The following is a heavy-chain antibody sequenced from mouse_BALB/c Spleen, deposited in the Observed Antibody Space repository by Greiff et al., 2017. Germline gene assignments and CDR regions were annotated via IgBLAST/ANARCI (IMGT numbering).Heavy chain of an antibody. D-gene: IGHD2-4*01. CDR2: ILPGSGST. V-gene: IGHV1-9*01. CDR1: GNTFSSYW. Sequence: QVQLQQSGAELVRPGASVKISCKATGNTFSSYWIEWVKQRPGHGLEWIGEILPGSGSTNYNEKFKGKATFTADTSSNTAYMQLSSLTSEDSAVYYCARGDFFDYDGYYAMAYWGQGTSVTVSS. J-gene: IGHJ4*01. CDR3: ARGDFFDYDGYYAMAY.